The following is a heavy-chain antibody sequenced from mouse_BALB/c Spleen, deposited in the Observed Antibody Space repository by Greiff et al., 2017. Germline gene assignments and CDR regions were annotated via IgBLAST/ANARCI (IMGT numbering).Heavy chain of an antibody. CDR1: GYTFTSYT. J-gene: IGHJ4*01. Sequence: QVQLQQSAAELARPGASVKMSCKASGYTFTSYTMHWVKQRPGQGLEWIGYINPSSGYTEYNQKFKDKTTLTADKSSSTAYMQLSSLTSEDSAVYYCARGGLRRGFYYAMDYWGQGTSVTVSS. V-gene: IGHV1-4*02. D-gene: IGHD2-12*01. CDR2: INPSSGYT. CDR3: ARGGLRRGFYYAMDY.